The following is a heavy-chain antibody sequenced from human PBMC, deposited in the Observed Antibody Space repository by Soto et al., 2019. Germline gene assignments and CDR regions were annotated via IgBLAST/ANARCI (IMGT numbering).Heavy chain of an antibody. CDR1: GGSFSGYY. CDR2: INHSGST. V-gene: IGHV4-34*01. J-gene: IGHJ4*02. D-gene: IGHD4-17*01. Sequence: PSQTLSLTCAVYGGSFSGYYWSWIRQLPGKGLEWIGEINHSGSTNYNQSLKSRVTISVDTSKNQFSLKLSSVTAADTAVYYCARGGRGSTAGFDYWGQGTLVTVSS. CDR3: ARGGRGSTAGFDY.